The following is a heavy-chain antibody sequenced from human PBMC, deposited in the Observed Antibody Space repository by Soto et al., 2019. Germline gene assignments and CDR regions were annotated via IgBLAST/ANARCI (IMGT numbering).Heavy chain of an antibody. J-gene: IGHJ4*01. CDR2: IYYSGST. V-gene: IGHV4-59*08. D-gene: IGHD1-26*01. Sequence: PSETLSLTCTVSGGSISSYYWSWIRQPPGKGLEWIGYIYYSGSTNYNPSLKSRVTISVDKSKNQFSPNLNSVTAADTAVYYCARHTGSYFRDYLGQGTLLTVSS. CDR3: ARHTGSYFRDY. CDR1: GGSISSYY.